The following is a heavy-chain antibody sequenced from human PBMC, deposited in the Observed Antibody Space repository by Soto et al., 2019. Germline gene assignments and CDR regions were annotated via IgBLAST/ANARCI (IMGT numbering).Heavy chain of an antibody. J-gene: IGHJ4*01. CDR3: GKDRRAYGSGPFDV. Sequence: GSLRLSCAASGFTFRNHAMTWARQAPGKELEWVSAISASGTGTYYAASVKGRFTIFRDNSRATVYLQMNNLRAEDTATYYCGKDRRAYGSGPFDVWGQGTLVTVSS. CDR1: GFTFRNHA. D-gene: IGHD3-10*01. CDR2: ISASGTGT. V-gene: IGHV3-23*01.